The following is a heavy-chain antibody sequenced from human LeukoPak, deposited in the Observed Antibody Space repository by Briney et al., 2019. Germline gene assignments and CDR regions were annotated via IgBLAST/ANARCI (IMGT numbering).Heavy chain of an antibody. CDR1: GFTFSDYA. CDR2: VNGRGATT. J-gene: IGHJ4*02. Sequence: GSLRLSCAASGFASGFTFSDYAVSWVRQAPGKGPEWVASVNGRGATTYYADSVRGRFTISRDNSKNTVHLQMNSLRAEDTAIYYCAKGGGADFWGQGTLVTVSS. CDR3: AKGGGADF. V-gene: IGHV3-23*01. D-gene: IGHD3-16*01.